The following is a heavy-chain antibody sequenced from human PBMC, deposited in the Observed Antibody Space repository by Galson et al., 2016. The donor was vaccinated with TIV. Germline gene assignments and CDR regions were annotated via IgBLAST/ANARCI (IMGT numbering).Heavy chain of an antibody. CDR2: IDDSGST. J-gene: IGHJ4*02. V-gene: IGHV4-34*01. CDR1: GGSFRGYY. Sequence: SETLSLTCGVSGGSFRGYYWTWIRLPPGKGLEWIGEIDDSGSTNSIPSLKSRLTLSVDTSRNHFSLQLKSVTAADTGVYYCTRGMFESGSYYNNGFDYWGQGTPVTVSS. CDR3: TRGMFESGSYYNNGFDY. D-gene: IGHD3-10*01.